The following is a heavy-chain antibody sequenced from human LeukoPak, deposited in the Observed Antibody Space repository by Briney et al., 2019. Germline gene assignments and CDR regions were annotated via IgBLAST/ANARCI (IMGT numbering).Heavy chain of an antibody. CDR2: IDTNTGNP. CDR1: GYTFTNHS. J-gene: IGHJ6*04. V-gene: IGHV7-4-1*02. CDR3: ARRSMVQHLDV. D-gene: IGHD3-10*01. Sequence: ASVKVSCKASGYTFTNHSINWVRQAPGQGLEYMGWIDTNTGNPTYAQAFTGRIVFSLDTSVSTAYLDIRSLKAEDTAVYFCARRSMVQHLDVWGKGTTVIVSS.